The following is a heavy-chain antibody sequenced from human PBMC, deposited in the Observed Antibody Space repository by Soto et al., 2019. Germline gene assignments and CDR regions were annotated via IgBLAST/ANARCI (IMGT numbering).Heavy chain of an antibody. CDR1: GYTFTGYY. Sequence: ASVKVSCKASGYTFTGYYMHWVRQAPGQGLEWMGWINPNSGGTNYAQKFQGRVTMTRDTSISTAYMELSRLRSDDTAVYYCAPSYLRCSSTSCYRLYYFDYWGQGTLVTVSS. CDR3: APSYLRCSSTSCYRLYYFDY. J-gene: IGHJ4*02. D-gene: IGHD2-2*02. V-gene: IGHV1-2*02. CDR2: INPNSGGT.